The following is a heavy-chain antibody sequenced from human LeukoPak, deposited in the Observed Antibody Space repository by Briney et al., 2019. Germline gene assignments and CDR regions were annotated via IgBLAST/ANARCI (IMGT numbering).Heavy chain of an antibody. V-gene: IGHV5-51*01. D-gene: IGHD2-2*01. J-gene: IGHJ5*02. CDR1: GYSFTSYW. CDR2: IYPGDSDT. CDR3: ARIVVPAAIPAAHWFDP. Sequence: GESLKISCKGSGYSFTSYWIGWVRQMPGKGLEWMGIIYPGDSDTRYSPSFQGQVTISADKFISTAYLQWSSLKASDTAMYYCARIVVPAAIPAAHWFDPWGQGTLVTVSS.